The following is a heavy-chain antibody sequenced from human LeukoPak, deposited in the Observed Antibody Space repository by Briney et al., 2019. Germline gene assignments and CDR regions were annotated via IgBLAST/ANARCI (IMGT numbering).Heavy chain of an antibody. CDR2: ISAYNGNT. CDR1: GYTFTSYG. D-gene: IGHD6-19*01. V-gene: IGHV1-18*01. CDR3: ARGSSGWHENWFDP. J-gene: IGHJ5*02. Sequence: ASVTVSCKASGYTFTSYGISWVRQAPGQGLEWMGWISAYNGNTNYAQKLQGRVTMTTDTSTSTAYMELRSLRSDDTAVYYCARGSSGWHENWFDPWGQGTLVTVSS.